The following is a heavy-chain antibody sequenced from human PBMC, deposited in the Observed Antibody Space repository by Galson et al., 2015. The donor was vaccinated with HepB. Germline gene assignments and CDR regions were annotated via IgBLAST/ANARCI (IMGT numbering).Heavy chain of an antibody. V-gene: IGHV7-4-1*02. J-gene: IGHJ4*02. Sequence: SVKVSCKASGYTFTSYAMNWVRQAPGQGLEWMGWINTNTGNPTYAQGFTGRFVFSLDTSVSTAYLQISSLKAEDTAVYYCASNKASYYYDSSGYRAGLGFDYWGQGTLVTVSS. CDR1: GYTFTSYA. CDR3: ASNKASYYYDSSGYRAGLGFDY. D-gene: IGHD3-22*01. CDR2: INTNTGNP.